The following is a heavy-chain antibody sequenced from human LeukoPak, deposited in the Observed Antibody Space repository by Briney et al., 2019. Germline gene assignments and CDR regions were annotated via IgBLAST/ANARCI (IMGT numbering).Heavy chain of an antibody. V-gene: IGHV3-21*04. Sequence: GGSLRLSCAASGFNLSSYTMNWVRQAPGKGLEWVSSISSGSSYIYYADSVKGRFTISRDNTKNSLYLQMKSLGAEDTAGYYCRRSDSSVETVDYWGQGTLVTVSS. J-gene: IGHJ4*02. CDR1: GFNLSSYT. CDR2: ISSGSSYI. CDR3: RRSDSSVETVDY. D-gene: IGHD3-22*01.